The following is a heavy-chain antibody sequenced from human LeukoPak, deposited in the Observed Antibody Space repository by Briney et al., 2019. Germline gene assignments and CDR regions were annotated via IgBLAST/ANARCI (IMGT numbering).Heavy chain of an antibody. CDR1: GGSISSGGYY. CDR2: IYYSGST. Sequence: SETLSLTCTVSGGSISSGGYYWSWIRQHPGKGLEWIGYIYYSGSTYYNPSLKSRVTISVDTSKNQFSLKLSSVTAADTAVYYCARSNYVWGSYRDPYFDYWGQGTLVTVSS. D-gene: IGHD3-16*02. V-gene: IGHV4-31*03. J-gene: IGHJ4*02. CDR3: ARSNYVWGSYRDPYFDY.